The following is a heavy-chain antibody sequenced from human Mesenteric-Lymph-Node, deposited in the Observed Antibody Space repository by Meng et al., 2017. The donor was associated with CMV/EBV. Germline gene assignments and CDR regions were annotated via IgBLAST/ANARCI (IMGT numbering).Heavy chain of an antibody. D-gene: IGHD3-9*01. Sequence: LSLTCAASGFTFSSYEMNWVRQAPGKGLEWVSYINNIGTIIYYADSVKGRFTTSRDNAENSLYLQMNSLRAEDTAVYYCASYRHILTPLAFDIWGQGTMVTVSS. CDR1: GFTFSSYE. CDR2: INNIGTII. J-gene: IGHJ3*02. V-gene: IGHV3-48*03. CDR3: ASYRHILTPLAFDI.